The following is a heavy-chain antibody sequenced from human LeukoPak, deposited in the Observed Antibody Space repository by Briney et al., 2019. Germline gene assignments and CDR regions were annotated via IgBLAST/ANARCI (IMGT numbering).Heavy chain of an antibody. CDR2: INHSGST. Sequence: SETLSLTCAVYGGSFSGYYWSWIRQPPGKGLEWIGEINHSGSTNYNPSLKSRVTISVDTSKNQFSLKLSSVTAADTAVYYCAITSGGVALTDYWGQGTLVTVSS. J-gene: IGHJ4*02. CDR3: AITSGGVALTDY. D-gene: IGHD5-12*01. CDR1: GGSFSGYY. V-gene: IGHV4-34*01.